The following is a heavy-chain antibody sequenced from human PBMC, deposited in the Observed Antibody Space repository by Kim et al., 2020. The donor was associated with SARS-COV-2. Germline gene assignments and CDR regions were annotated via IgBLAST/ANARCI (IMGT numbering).Heavy chain of an antibody. Sequence: PSLKSRVTIAVATSKNQFSLKLSSVTAADTAVYYCARPGSANRGGGAFDIWGQGTMVTVSS. J-gene: IGHJ3*02. V-gene: IGHV4-39*01. CDR3: ARPGSANRGGGAFDI. D-gene: IGHD6-25*01.